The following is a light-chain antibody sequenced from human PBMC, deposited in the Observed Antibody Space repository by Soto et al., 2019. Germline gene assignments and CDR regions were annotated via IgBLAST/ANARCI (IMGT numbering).Light chain of an antibody. CDR3: GTWDSSLSAVV. J-gene: IGLJ2*01. CDR1: NSNIGASND. V-gene: IGLV1-40*01. CDR2: GDN. Sequence: QPVLTQPPSVSGAPGQRVTISCTGGNSNIGASNDVHWYQQIPGTAPKLLIYGDNNRPSGVPDRFSGSKSGTSASLGITGLQTGDEADYYCGTWDSSLSAVVFGGGTKLTVL.